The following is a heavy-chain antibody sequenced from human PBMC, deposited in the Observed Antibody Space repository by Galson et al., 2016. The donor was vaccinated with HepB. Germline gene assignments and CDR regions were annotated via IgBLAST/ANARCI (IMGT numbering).Heavy chain of an antibody. Sequence: SLRLSCAASGFTFSSYGMHWVRQAPGKGLDWVALITPEGSDTYYADAVKGRFTISRDNSKNTLSLQMNSLRAEDTAICYCARDGISSLDQWGQGILVTVSS. D-gene: IGHD2/OR15-2a*01. V-gene: IGHV3-30*03. J-gene: IGHJ4*02. CDR1: GFTFSSYG. CDR2: ITPEGSDT. CDR3: ARDGISSLDQ.